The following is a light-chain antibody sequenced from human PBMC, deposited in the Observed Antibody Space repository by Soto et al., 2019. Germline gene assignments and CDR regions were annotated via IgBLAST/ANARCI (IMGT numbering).Light chain of an antibody. J-gene: IGKJ4*01. V-gene: IGKV3-11*01. Sequence: EIVLSQSPATLSLSPGERATVSCRASQSVSSYLAWYQQKPGQAPRLLISDASNRATGIPARFSGSGSGTDFTLTISSLEPEDFAVSYCQHCSIWPLTFGGGTKVEIK. CDR1: QSVSSY. CDR2: DAS. CDR3: QHCSIWPLT.